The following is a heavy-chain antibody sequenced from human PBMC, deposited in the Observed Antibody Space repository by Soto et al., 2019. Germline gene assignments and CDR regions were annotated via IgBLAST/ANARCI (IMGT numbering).Heavy chain of an antibody. Sequence: SETLSLTCTVSGGSISSGGYYWSWIRQHPGKGLEWIGYIYYSGSTYYNPSLKSRVTISVDTSKNQFSLKLSSVPAADTAVYYCARDLLGDYGDSGDYYYGTDVWGQGTTVTVSS. CDR1: GGSISSGGYY. D-gene: IGHD4-17*01. V-gene: IGHV4-31*03. J-gene: IGHJ6*02. CDR3: ARDLLGDYGDSGDYYYGTDV. CDR2: IYYSGST.